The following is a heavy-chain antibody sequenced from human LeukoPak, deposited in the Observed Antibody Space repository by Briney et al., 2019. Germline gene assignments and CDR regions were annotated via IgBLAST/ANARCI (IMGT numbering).Heavy chain of an antibody. CDR1: GFTVSSNY. CDR3: AKEDSGYDSSFDY. V-gene: IGHV3-30*02. CDR2: IRYDGSNK. J-gene: IGHJ4*02. D-gene: IGHD5-12*01. Sequence: GGSLRLSCAASGFTVSSNYMSWVRQAPGKGLEWGAFIRYDGSNKYYADSVKGRFTISRDNSKNTLYLQMNSLRAEDTAVYYCAKEDSGYDSSFDYWGQGTLVTVSS.